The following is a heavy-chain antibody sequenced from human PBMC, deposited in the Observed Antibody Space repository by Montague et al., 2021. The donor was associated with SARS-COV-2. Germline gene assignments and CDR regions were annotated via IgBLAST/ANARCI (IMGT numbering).Heavy chain of an antibody. V-gene: IGHV3-9*01. CDR1: GFTFDDYA. J-gene: IGHJ6*02. D-gene: IGHD3-22*01. CDR2: ISWNSGSI. Sequence: SLRLSCAASGFTFDDYAMHWVRQAPGKGLEWASGISWNSGSIGYADSVKGRFTISRDNAKNSLYLQMNSLRAEDTALYYCAKDNLPNYYDSSGYGMDVWGQGTTVTVSS. CDR3: AKDNLPNYYDSSGYGMDV.